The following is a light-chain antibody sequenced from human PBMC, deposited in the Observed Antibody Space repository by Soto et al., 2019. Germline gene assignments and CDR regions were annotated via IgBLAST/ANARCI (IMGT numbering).Light chain of an antibody. J-gene: IGKJ1*01. Sequence: DIQMTQSPSSLSASVGDRVAITCRASQDISNYLAWYQQKPGKVPELLIYGASTLQSGVPSRFSGSGSGTDFTLTISNLQPEDIATYYCQKYNSALQTFGQGTKVEIK. V-gene: IGKV1-27*01. CDR2: GAS. CDR3: QKYNSALQT. CDR1: QDISNY.